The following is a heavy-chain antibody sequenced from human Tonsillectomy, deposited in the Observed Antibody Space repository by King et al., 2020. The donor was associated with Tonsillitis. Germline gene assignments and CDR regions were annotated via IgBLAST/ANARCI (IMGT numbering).Heavy chain of an antibody. J-gene: IGHJ6*02. Sequence: QLVQSGGGVVQPGGSLRLSCAASGFTFSNYGMHCVRQAPGKGLEWVAFIRYDGSNKYYADSVKGRFTISRDNSKNTLYLQMNSLRAEDTAVYYCAKADLPSSYYDGMDGWGLGTTVTVSS. V-gene: IGHV3-30*02. CDR2: IRYDGSNK. CDR3: AKADLPSSYYDGMDG. CDR1: GFTFSNYG.